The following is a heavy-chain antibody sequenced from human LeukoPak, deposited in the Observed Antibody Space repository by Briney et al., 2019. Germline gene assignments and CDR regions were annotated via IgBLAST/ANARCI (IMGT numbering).Heavy chain of an antibody. J-gene: IGHJ4*02. CDR1: GYTFTGYY. CDR2: INPNSGGT. D-gene: IGHD3-22*01. V-gene: IGHV1-2*02. CDR3: AREHDSSGATGSIDY. Sequence: GASVKVSCTASGYTFTGYYMHWVRQAPGQGFEWMGWINPNSGGTNYAQKFQGRVTMIRDTSISTAYMELSRLRSDDTAVYYCAREHDSSGATGSIDYWGQGTLVTVSS.